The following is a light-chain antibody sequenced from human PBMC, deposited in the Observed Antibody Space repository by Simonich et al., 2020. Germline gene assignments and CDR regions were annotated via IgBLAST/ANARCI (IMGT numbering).Light chain of an antibody. J-gene: IGLJ3*02. Sequence: NFMLTQPHSVSESPGKTVTISCTRSSGSIASNYVQWYQQRPGSSPTPVSYEDNQSPSGVPDRFSGSIDSSSNSASLTISGLKTEDEADYYCQSYDSSGWVFGGGTKLTVL. CDR3: QSYDSSGWV. CDR2: EDN. CDR1: SGSIASNY. V-gene: IGLV6-57*01.